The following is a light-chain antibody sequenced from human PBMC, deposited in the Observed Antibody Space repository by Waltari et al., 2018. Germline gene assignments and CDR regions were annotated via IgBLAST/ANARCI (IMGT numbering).Light chain of an antibody. Sequence: EIVLTQSPATLSVSPGESATLPCRASQSVRTNLPWYQQKPGQGPRLLIYGASNRATCIPARFSGSGSGTEFTLTIRSLQSEDFALYHCQQYNHWPPEFTFGPGTKVDIK. V-gene: IGKV3-15*01. CDR3: QQYNHWPPEFT. J-gene: IGKJ3*01. CDR2: GAS. CDR1: QSVRTN.